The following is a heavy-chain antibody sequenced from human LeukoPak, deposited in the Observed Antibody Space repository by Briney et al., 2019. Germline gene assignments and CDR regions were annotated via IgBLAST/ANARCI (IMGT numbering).Heavy chain of an antibody. D-gene: IGHD2-2*01. CDR3: ARVKASSTSWTFDQ. CDR1: GGSTNSYH. CDR2: TYSSGST. Sequence: SETLSLTCSVSGGSTNSYHWSWIRQSGGKGLEWIGRTYSSGSTVYNPSLNSRLTMSIDTSKNQFSLTLKSVTATDTAVYYCARVKASSTSWTFDQWGQGALVTVSS. J-gene: IGHJ4*02. V-gene: IGHV4-4*07.